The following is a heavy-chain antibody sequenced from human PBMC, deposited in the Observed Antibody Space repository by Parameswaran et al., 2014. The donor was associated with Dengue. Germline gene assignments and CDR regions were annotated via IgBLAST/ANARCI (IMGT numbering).Heavy chain of an antibody. V-gene: IGHV1-46*01. J-gene: IGHJ6*02. CDR2: INPSGGST. CDR3: ARDSAPEYYYGSGGRYGMDV. Sequence: WVRQAPGQGLEWMGIINPSGGSTSYAQKFQGRVTMTRDTSTSTVYMELSSLRSEDTAVYYCARDSAPEYYYGSGGRYGMDVWGQGTTVTVSS. D-gene: IGHD3-10*01.